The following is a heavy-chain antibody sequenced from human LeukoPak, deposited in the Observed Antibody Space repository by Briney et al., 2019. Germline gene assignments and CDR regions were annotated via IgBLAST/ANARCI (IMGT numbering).Heavy chain of an antibody. D-gene: IGHD5-12*01. CDR1: GGSFSSYY. Sequence: KTSETLSLTCAVSGGSFSSYYWSWIRQPPGKGLEWIGYIYTSGSTNYNPSLKSRVTISVDTSKNQFSLKLSSVTAADTAVYYCARSAATIGGYFDYWGQGTLVTVSS. J-gene: IGHJ4*02. V-gene: IGHV4-4*09. CDR3: ARSAATIGGYFDY. CDR2: IYTSGST.